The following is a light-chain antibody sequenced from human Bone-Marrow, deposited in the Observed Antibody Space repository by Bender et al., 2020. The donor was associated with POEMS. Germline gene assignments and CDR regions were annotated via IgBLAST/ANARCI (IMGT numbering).Light chain of an antibody. V-gene: IGLV1-44*01. Sequence: QSVLTQPPSASGTPGQRVTISCSGGSSNIGAHAVNWYQHLPVTAPKLLIYSSHRRPSKVPDRCPGSRSGTPASLAISGLQSEDEADYYCAVWDDSLNGWVFGGGTKLTVL. CDR2: SSH. J-gene: IGLJ3*02. CDR3: AVWDDSLNGWV. CDR1: SSNIGAHA.